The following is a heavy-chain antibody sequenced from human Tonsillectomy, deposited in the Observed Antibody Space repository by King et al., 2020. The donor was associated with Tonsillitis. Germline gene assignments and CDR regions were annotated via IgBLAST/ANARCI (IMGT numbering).Heavy chain of an antibody. Sequence: VQLVESGGGVVQPGRSLRLSCAASGFIFRNYEMDWVRQAPGKGLDWVALISSDGRKRYYADSVQGRFTISRDHSRNTLSLQMSSLSAEDTAVYHCARDLSTVAASNGLDVWGQGTTVTVSS. CDR1: GFIFRNYE. J-gene: IGHJ6*02. D-gene: IGHD6-19*01. CDR3: ARDLSTVAASNGLDV. V-gene: IGHV3-30*04. CDR2: ISSDGRKR.